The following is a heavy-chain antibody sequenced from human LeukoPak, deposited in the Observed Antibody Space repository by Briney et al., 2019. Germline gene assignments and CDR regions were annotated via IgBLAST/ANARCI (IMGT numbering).Heavy chain of an antibody. CDR3: ARDPGFSGY. CDR2: ISSSSSYI. D-gene: IGHD2/OR15-2a*01. CDR1: GFTFSSYS. V-gene: IGHV3-21*01. Sequence: GGPQRLSCAASGFTFSSYSMNWVRQAPGKGLEWLSSISSSSSYIYYADAVKGRFTISRDNAKNSLYLQMNSLRAEDTAVYYCARDPGFSGYWGQGTLVTVSS. J-gene: IGHJ4*02.